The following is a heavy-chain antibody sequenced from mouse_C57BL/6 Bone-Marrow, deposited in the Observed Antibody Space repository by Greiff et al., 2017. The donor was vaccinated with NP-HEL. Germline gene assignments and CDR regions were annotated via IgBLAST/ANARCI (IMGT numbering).Heavy chain of an antibody. V-gene: IGHV1-50*01. Sequence: QVQLQQPGAELVKPGASVKLSCKASGYTFTTYWMQWVKQRPGQGLEWIGEIDPSDSYTNYNQKFKGKATLTVDTSSSTAYMQLSSLTSEDSAVSYGARRAYYGRSYEFAYWGRGTLVTVSA. D-gene: IGHD1-1*01. J-gene: IGHJ3*01. CDR1: GYTFTTYW. CDR3: ARRAYYGRSYEFAY. CDR2: IDPSDSYT.